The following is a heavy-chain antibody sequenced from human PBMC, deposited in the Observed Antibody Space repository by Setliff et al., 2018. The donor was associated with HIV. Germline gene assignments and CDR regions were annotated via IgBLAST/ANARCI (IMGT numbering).Heavy chain of an antibody. CDR2: INHRGST. V-gene: IGHV4-34*01. CDR1: GGSFSGYY. D-gene: IGHD6-25*01. CDR3: AREAARVVDF. Sequence: SETLSLTCAVYGGSFSGYYWSWIRQPPGKGLEWIGEINHRGSTNYNPSLKSRVTISVETSKNQFSLKLNSVTAADTALYYCAREAARVVDFWGQGTLVTVS. J-gene: IGHJ4*02.